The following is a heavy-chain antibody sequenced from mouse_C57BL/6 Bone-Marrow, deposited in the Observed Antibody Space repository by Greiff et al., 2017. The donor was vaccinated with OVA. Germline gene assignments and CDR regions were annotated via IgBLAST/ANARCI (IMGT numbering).Heavy chain of an antibody. CDR3: ARKSWDWFAY. CDR2: IYPRSGNT. CDR1: GYTFTSYG. D-gene: IGHD4-1*01. Sequence: QVQLKQSGAELARPGASVKLSCKASGYTFTSYGISWVKQRTGQGLEWIGEIYPRSGNTYYNEKFKGKATLTADKSSSTAYMELRSLTSEDSAVYFCARKSWDWFAYWGQGTLVTVSA. J-gene: IGHJ3*01. V-gene: IGHV1-81*01.